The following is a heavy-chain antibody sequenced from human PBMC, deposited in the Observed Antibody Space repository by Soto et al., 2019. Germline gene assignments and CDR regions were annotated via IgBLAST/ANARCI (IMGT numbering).Heavy chain of an antibody. J-gene: IGHJ4*02. CDR2: ISSTSVYM. CDR3: ARGWLRDPWMY. Sequence: EVQLVVSGGGLVKPGGSLRLSCAASGFTFSTYNMNWVRQAPGKGLEWVASISSTSVYMYYANSLKGRFTISRANAKSSLYLQVNSLRAEDTAVYYCARGWLRDPWMYWGQGTLVTVSS. V-gene: IGHV3-21*01. CDR1: GFTFSTYN. D-gene: IGHD5-12*01.